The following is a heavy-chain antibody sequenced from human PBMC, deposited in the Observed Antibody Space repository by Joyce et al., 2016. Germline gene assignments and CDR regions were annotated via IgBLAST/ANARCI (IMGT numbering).Heavy chain of an antibody. V-gene: IGHV1-18*04. CDR3: AGGVGDLGY. CDR2: ISPHNGFT. CDR1: GYTFSNYG. D-gene: IGHD4-17*01. J-gene: IGHJ4*02. Sequence: QVQLVQSGPEVKKPGASVKVSCKASGYTFSNYGFSWVRQAPGQVLQWMGWISPHNGFTNYARNLQGRVTMTTDTSTGTAYMELRSLTSDDTAVYYCAGGVGDLGYWGQGTLVTVSS.